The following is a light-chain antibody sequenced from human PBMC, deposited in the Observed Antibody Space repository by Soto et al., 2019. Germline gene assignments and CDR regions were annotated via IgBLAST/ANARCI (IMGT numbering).Light chain of an antibody. Sequence: QSVLTQPASVSGSPGQSITISCTGTSSDVGDYNYVSWYQQHPGKAPKLMIYDVSNRPSGVSNRFSGSKSGNTASLTISGLQAEDEADYYCSSYTSSSTLEIFGGGTKLTVL. J-gene: IGLJ2*01. V-gene: IGLV2-14*01. CDR3: SSYTSSSTLEI. CDR1: SSDVGDYNY. CDR2: DVS.